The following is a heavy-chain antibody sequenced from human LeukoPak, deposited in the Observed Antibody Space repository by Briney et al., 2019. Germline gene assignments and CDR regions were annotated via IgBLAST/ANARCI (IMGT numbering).Heavy chain of an antibody. D-gene: IGHD3-22*01. Sequence: GGSLRLSCAASGFTFVSYAMSWVRQAPGKGLEWVSAISGTGERTYYADSVKGRFTISRDNSKNTVYLLVNSLRAEDTAIYYCAKDVTYFYDSSGYYEFDSWGQGTLVTVSS. CDR2: ISGTGERT. CDR3: AKDVTYFYDSSGYYEFDS. V-gene: IGHV3-23*01. CDR1: GFTFVSYA. J-gene: IGHJ4*02.